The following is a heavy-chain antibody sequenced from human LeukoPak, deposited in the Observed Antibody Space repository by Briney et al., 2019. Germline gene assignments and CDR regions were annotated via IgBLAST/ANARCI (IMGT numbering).Heavy chain of an antibody. CDR2: INPNSGGT. CDR1: GYTFTGYY. V-gene: IGHV1-2*02. CDR3: ARDPYCSSTSCYGNYYYYMDV. Sequence: ASVTVSFKASGYTFTGYYMHWVRQAPGQGLEWMGWINPNSGGTNYAQKFQGRVTMTRDTSISTAYMELSRLRSDDTAVYYCARDPYCSSTSCYGNYYYYMDVWGKGTTVTISS. J-gene: IGHJ6*03. D-gene: IGHD2-2*01.